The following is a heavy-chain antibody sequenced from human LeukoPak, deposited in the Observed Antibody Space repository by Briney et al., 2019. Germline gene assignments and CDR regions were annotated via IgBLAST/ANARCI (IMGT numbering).Heavy chain of an antibody. CDR3: AREWPRADYIFDY. CDR2: ISGGGEHT. D-gene: IGHD4-11*01. V-gene: IGHV3-23*01. Sequence: GGFLRLSCAASGFTFTNFAMKWVRQAPGKGLEWVADISGGGEHTFYADSVKGRFTISRDNAKNSLYLQMNSLRAEDTAVYYCAREWPRADYIFDYWGQGTLVTVSS. J-gene: IGHJ4*02. CDR1: GFTFTNFA.